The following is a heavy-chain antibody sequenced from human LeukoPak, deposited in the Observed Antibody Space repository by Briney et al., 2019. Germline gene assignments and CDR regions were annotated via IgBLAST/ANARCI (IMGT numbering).Heavy chain of an antibody. J-gene: IGHJ4*02. CDR1: GFTYSRYS. V-gene: IGHV3-21*06. Sequence: GSLTLSCLASGFTYSRYSMNWVRQAPAKGLEWVSTISSCSGYIYHADSVRDRFIISRDNASHSLSPPTNSLRAEDTAVYYCARDLSLGMPGGFDFGGQGLLVTVSP. D-gene: IGHD2-2*01. CDR3: ARDLSLGMPGGFDF. CDR2: ISSCSGYI.